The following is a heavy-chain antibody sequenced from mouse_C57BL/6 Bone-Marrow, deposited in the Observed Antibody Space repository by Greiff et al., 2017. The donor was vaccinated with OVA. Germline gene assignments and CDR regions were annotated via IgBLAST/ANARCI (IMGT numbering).Heavy chain of an antibody. D-gene: IGHD1-1*01. CDR1: GYTFTSYW. J-gene: IGHJ4*01. Sequence: QVQLQQPGAELVKPGASVKLSCKASGYTFTSYWMHWVKQRPGQGLEWIGMIHPNSGSTNYNEKFKSKATLTVDKSSSTAYMQLSSLTSEDSAVYYCARVILFITTVVATDYAMDYWGQGTSVTVSS. CDR3: ARVILFITTVVATDYAMDY. CDR2: IHPNSGST. V-gene: IGHV1-64*01.